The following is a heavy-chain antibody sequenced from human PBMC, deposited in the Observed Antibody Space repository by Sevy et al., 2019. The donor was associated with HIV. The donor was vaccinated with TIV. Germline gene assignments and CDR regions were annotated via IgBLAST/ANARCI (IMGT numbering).Heavy chain of an antibody. J-gene: IGHJ3*02. V-gene: IGHV3-30*04. D-gene: IGHD1-1*01. Sequence: GGSLRLSCAASGFTFSNYAMHWVRLTPGKGLEWLAVISYDVINKYYADSVKGRFTISRDNSKNTLYLQMNSLTTEDTAVSYCARLPPTRAFDIWGQGTLVTVSS. CDR2: ISYDVINK. CDR3: ARLPPTRAFDI. CDR1: GFTFSNYA.